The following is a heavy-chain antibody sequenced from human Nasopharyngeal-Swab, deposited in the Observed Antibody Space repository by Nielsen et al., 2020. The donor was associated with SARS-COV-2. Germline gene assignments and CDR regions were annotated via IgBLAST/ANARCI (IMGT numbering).Heavy chain of an antibody. J-gene: IGHJ4*02. CDR2: INHSGST. V-gene: IGHV4-34*01. CDR3: ARLAIAARRGSGDY. D-gene: IGHD6-6*01. CDR1: GGSFSGYY. Sequence: SETLSLTCAVYGGSFSGYYWSWIRQPPGKGLKWIGEINHSGSTNYNPSLKSRVTISVDTSKNQFSLKLSSVTAADTAVYYCARLAIAARRGSGDYWGQGTLVTVSS.